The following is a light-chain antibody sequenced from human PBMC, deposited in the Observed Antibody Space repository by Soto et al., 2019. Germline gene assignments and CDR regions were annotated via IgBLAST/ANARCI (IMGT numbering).Light chain of an antibody. CDR2: AAS. J-gene: IGKJ1*01. CDR1: QGISNY. CDR3: QKYNSALTWT. Sequence: DIQMTQSPSSLSASVGDRVTITCRASQGISNYLAWYQQKPGKVPKLLIYAASTLQSGVPSRFSGSGSGTDFTLTISILQPEDVATYYCQKYNSALTWTFGQGTKVEIK. V-gene: IGKV1-27*01.